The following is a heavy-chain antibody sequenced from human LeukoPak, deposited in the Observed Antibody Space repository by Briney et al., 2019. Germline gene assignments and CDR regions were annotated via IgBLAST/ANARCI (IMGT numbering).Heavy chain of an antibody. J-gene: IGHJ6*02. D-gene: IGHD1/OR15-1a*01. CDR1: GFTFSSYS. CDR3: AREAVMPVAPVKIGTSDRPLYEYYGLDV. Sequence: GGSLRLSCAASGFTFSSYSMNWVRQAPGKGLEWVSYISSSSSTIYYADSVKGRFTISRDNAKNSLYLQMNSLRAEDMTLYYCAREAVMPVAPVKIGTSDRPLYEYYGLDVWGQGTTVTVS. V-gene: IGHV3-48*04. CDR2: ISSSSSTI.